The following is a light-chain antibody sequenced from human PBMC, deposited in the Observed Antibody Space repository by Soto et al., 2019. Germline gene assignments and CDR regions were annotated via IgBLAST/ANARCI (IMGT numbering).Light chain of an antibody. J-gene: IGKJ4*01. V-gene: IGKV3-11*01. Sequence: PGERATLSCRASQXXXXXFAWYQQKPRQAPRLLIYDAFSRATGIPARFSGSGSGTDFTLTISSLEPEDFAVYFCQQRSSWPLTFGGGTMVEIK. CDR1: QXXXXX. CDR2: DAF. CDR3: QQRSSWPLT.